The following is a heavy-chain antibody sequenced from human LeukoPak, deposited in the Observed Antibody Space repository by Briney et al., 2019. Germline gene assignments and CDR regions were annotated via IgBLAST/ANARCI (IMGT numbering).Heavy chain of an antibody. CDR3: ATGTYYYDSSGYYR. CDR1: GYTLTELS. Sequence: ASVEVSCKVSGYTLTELSMHWVRQAPGSGLEWMGGFDPEDGETIYAQKFQGRVTMTEDTSTDTAYMELSSLRSEDTAVYYCATGTYYYDSSGYYRWGQGTLVTVSS. V-gene: IGHV1-24*01. CDR2: FDPEDGET. D-gene: IGHD3-22*01. J-gene: IGHJ4*02.